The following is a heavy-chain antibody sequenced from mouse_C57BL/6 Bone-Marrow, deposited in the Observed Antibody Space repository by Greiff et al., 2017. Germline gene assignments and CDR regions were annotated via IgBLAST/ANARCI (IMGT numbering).Heavy chain of an antibody. CDR1: GFTFSSYG. V-gene: IGHV5-6*01. J-gene: IGHJ1*03. CDR3: ARRYGSSYWYLDV. Sequence: EVQVVESGGDLVKPGGSLKLSCAASGFTFSSYGMSWVRQTPDKRLEWVATISSGGSYTYYPDSVKGRFTISRDNAKNTLYLQMSSLKSEDTAMYYCARRYGSSYWYLDVWGTGTTVTVSS. CDR2: ISSGGSYT. D-gene: IGHD1-1*01.